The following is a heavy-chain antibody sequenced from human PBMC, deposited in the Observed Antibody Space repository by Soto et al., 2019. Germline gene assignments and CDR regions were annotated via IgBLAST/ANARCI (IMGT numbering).Heavy chain of an antibody. J-gene: IGHJ4*02. CDR2: ISTYNGNT. D-gene: IGHD4-17*01. V-gene: IGHV1-18*01. CDR1: GYSFTTSG. Sequence: QAQLVQSGAEVKEPGASVKVSCKASGYSFTTSGITWVRQAPGQGLEWMGWISTYNGNTNYAQKLQDRVTLTTETTTGTALRELRSLRSDDTAVYYCARRLYGDYDYWGQGTLVTVSS. CDR3: ARRLYGDYDY.